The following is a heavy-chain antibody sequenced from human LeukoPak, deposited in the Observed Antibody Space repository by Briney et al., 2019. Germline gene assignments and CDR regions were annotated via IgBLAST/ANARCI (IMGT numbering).Heavy chain of an antibody. CDR3: ARRDPPPMVRGVRD. Sequence: PSETLSLTCTVSGGSISSSSYYWGWIRQPPGKGLEWIGSIYYSGSTYYNPSLRSRVTISVDTSKNQFSLKLSSVTAADTAVYYCARRDPPPMVRGVRDWGQGTLVTVSS. V-gene: IGHV4-39*07. D-gene: IGHD3-10*01. J-gene: IGHJ4*02. CDR1: GGSISSSSYY. CDR2: IYYSGST.